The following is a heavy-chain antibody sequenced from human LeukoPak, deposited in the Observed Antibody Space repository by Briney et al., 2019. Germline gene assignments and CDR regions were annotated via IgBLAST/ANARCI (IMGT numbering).Heavy chain of an antibody. CDR1: GFTFSSYW. CDR3: ARDSVTIFGVVLGYGMDV. Sequence: GGSLRLSCAASGFTFSSYWMSWVRQAPGKGLEWVANIKQDGSEKYYVDSVKGRFTISRDNAKNSLYLQMNSLRAEDTAVYYCARDSVTIFGVVLGYGMDVWGQGTTVTVSS. D-gene: IGHD3-3*01. CDR2: IKQDGSEK. J-gene: IGHJ6*02. V-gene: IGHV3-7*01.